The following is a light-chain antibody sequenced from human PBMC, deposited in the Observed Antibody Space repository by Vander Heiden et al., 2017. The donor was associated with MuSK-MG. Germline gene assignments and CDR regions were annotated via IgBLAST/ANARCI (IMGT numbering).Light chain of an antibody. J-gene: IGLJ3*02. CDR1: SSNIGSNY. V-gene: IGLV1-47*02. CDR2: SNN. CDR3: AAWDDSLSGRV. Sequence: QSVLTQPPSASGTPGQRVTISCSGSSSNIGSNYVYWYQQLPGTAPKLLIYSNNQRPSVVPDRFSGSKSGTSASLAISGLRAEDVADYYCAAWDDSLSGRVFGGGTKLTVL.